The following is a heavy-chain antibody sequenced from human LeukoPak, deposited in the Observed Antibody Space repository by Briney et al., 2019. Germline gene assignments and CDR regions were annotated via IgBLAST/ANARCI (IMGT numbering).Heavy chain of an antibody. D-gene: IGHD3-3*01. CDR2: ISSSSSYI. J-gene: IGHJ6*03. V-gene: IGHV3-21*01. CDR3: ARTDYDFWSGYYTYYYYYMDV. CDR1: GFTFSSYS. Sequence: GGSLRLSCAASGFTFSSYSMNWVRQAPGKGLEWVSSISSSSSYIYYADSVKGRFTISRDNAKNSLYLQMNGLRAEDTAVYYCARTDYDFWSGYYTYYYYYMDVWGKGTTVTVSS.